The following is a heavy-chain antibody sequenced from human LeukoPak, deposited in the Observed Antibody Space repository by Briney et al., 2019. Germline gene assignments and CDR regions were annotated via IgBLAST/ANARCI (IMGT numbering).Heavy chain of an antibody. V-gene: IGHV4-61*02. CDR3: ARGNWNYFDY. J-gene: IGHJ4*02. CDR2: IYSSGST. Sequence: SETLSLTCTVSGDSISSGDYYWTWIRQPAGKGLEWIGRIYSSGSTNYNPSLKSRLTISLDTSKNPFSLKLSSVTAADTAVYYCARGNWNYFDYWGQGTLVPVSS. D-gene: IGHD1-20*01. CDR1: GDSISSGDYY.